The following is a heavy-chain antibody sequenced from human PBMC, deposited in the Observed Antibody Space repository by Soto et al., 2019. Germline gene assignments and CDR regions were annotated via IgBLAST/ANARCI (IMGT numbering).Heavy chain of an antibody. Sequence: QVQLQESGPGLVKPSQTLSLTCTVSGGSVNGGDHYWSWIRPFPGRGLEWIGYISYSGNTYYNPSLKGRDTLALAISKSRCSLKLASVTAADTAVYYCAREEVAYFGSGSPNWFDPWGQGTLVTVSS. V-gene: IGHV4-31*03. J-gene: IGHJ5*02. CDR2: ISYSGNT. CDR3: AREEVAYFGSGSPNWFDP. CDR1: GGSVNGGDHY. D-gene: IGHD3-10*01.